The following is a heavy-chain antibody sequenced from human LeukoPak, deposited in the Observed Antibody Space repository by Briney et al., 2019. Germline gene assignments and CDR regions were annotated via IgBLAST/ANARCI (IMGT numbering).Heavy chain of an antibody. CDR1: KYTLSSYW. V-gene: IGHV3-7*01. D-gene: IGHD3-22*01. CDR2: INQDGSQK. Sequence: GGSLRLSCAASKYTLSSYWMRGVRQAPGEGVGWVAHINQDGSQKYYVDSVKGRFTISRDNAENLLFLQMNSLRAEDTALYYCATYADSSGSYYSDYWGRGTLVTVSS. CDR3: ATYADSSGSYYSDY. J-gene: IGHJ4*02.